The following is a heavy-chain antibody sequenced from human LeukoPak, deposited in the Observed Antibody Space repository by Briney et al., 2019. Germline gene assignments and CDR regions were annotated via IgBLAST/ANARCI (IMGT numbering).Heavy chain of an antibody. CDR3: ARDQVIVPAVDY. V-gene: IGHV4-30-4*08. CDR1: GGSISSGDYY. J-gene: IGHJ4*02. Sequence: PSETLSLTCTVSGGSISSGDYYWSWIRQPPGKGLEWIGYIYYSGSTYYNPSLKSRVTISVDTSKNQFSLKQSSVTAADTAVYYCARDQVIVPAVDYWGQGTLVTVSS. CDR2: IYYSGST. D-gene: IGHD2-2*01.